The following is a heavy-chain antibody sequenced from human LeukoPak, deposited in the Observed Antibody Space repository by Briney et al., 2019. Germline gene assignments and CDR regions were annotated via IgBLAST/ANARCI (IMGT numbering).Heavy chain of an antibody. CDR2: INHSGST. J-gene: IGHJ4*02. V-gene: IGHV4-34*01. Sequence: PSETLSLTCAVYGESSSGYHWSWIRQPPGKGLEWIGEINHSGSTNHNPSLKSRVTISVHTSKNQFSLKVNSVTAADTAVYYCARQYCSATSCYFDYWGQGTLVTVSS. CDR3: ARQYCSATSCYFDY. D-gene: IGHD2-2*01. CDR1: GESSSGYH.